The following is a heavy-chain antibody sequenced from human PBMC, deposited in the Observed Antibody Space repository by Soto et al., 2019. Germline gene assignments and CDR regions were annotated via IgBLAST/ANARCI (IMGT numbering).Heavy chain of an antibody. CDR3: ARIFSEFGGYCSGGSCYGFDY. V-gene: IGHV2-26*01. J-gene: IGHJ4*02. D-gene: IGHD2-15*01. CDR1: GFSLSNARMG. Sequence: QVTLKESGPVLVNPTETLTLTCTVSGFSLSNARMGVSWIRQPPGKALEWLAHIFSNDEKSYSTSLKSRLTISKDTSKSQVVLTMTNMDPVDTATYYCARIFSEFGGYCSGGSCYGFDYWGQGTLVTVSS. CDR2: IFSNDEK.